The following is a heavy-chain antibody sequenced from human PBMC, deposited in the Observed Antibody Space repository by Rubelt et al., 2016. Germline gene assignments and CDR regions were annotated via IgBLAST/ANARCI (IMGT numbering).Heavy chain of an antibody. CDR2: IYPGDSDT. CDR3: ARVTTVTNDNWFDP. CDR1: GYSFTSYW. V-gene: IGHV5-51*01. Sequence: EVQLVQSGAEVKKPGESLKISCKGSGYSFTSYWIGWVRQMPGKGLEWMGIIYPGDSDTRYSPASQGPVTISGDKASSTAYLQWSSLKASDTAMYYCARVTTVTNDNWFDPWGQGTLVTVSS. J-gene: IGHJ5*02. D-gene: IGHD4-17*01.